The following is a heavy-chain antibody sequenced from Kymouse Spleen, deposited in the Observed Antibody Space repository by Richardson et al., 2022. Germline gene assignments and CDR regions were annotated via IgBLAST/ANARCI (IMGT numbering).Heavy chain of an antibody. CDR1: GFTFSSYG. J-gene: IGHJ4*02. CDR3: ARDDGYYDSSGYSNFDY. CDR2: IWYDGSNK. D-gene: IGHD3-22*01. Sequence: QVQLVESGGGVVQPGRSLRLSCAASGFTFSSYGMHWVRQAPGKGLEWVAVIWYDGSNKYYADSVKGRFTISRDNSKNTLYLQMNSLRAEDTAVYYCARDDGYYDSSGYSNFDYWGQGTLVTVSS. V-gene: IGHV3-33*01.